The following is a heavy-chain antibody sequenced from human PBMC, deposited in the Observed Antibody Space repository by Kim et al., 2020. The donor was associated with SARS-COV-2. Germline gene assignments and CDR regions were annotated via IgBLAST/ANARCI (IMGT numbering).Heavy chain of an antibody. J-gene: IGHJ6*03. V-gene: IGHV7-4-1*02. CDR2: INTNTGNP. CDR1: GYTFTSYA. D-gene: IGHD6-19*01. Sequence: ASVKVSCKASGYTFTSYAMNWVRQAPGQGLEWMGWINTNTGNPTYAQGFTGRFVFSLDTSVSTAYLQISSLKAEDTAVYYCARDQGAVAGTGYYYYYMDVWGKGTTVTVSS. CDR3: ARDQGAVAGTGYYYYYMDV.